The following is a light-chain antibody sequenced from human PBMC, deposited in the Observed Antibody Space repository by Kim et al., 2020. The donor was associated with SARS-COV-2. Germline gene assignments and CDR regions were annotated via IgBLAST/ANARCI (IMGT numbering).Light chain of an antibody. CDR3: QVWDDGSLV. CDR1: SIGSKG. Sequence: SVAPGGTATLTGGGNSIGSKGVHWYQQKPGQAPVLVVHDDSDRPSGIPERFSGSNSGNTATLTIIRAEAGDEADYFCQVWDDGSLVFGGGTQLTVL. J-gene: IGLJ3*02. CDR2: DDS. V-gene: IGLV3-21*02.